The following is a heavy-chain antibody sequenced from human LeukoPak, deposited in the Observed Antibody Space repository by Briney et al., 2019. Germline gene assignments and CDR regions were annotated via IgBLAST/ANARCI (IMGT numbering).Heavy chain of an antibody. CDR2: IYYSGST. D-gene: IGHD3-3*01. Sequence: ETLCLTCTVSGGSISSSSYYWGWIRQPPGKGLEWIGSIYYSGSTYYNPSLKSRVTISVDTSKNQFSLKLSSVTAADTAVYYCARDGAQRTVLRFLEWLSPYGMDVWGQGTTVTVSS. CDR3: ARDGAQRTVLRFLEWLSPYGMDV. J-gene: IGHJ6*02. V-gene: IGHV4-39*02. CDR1: GGSISSSSYY.